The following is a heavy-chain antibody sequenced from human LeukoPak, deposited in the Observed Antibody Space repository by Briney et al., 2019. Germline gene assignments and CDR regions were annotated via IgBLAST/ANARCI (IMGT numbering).Heavy chain of an antibody. CDR2: IYYSGST. J-gene: IGHJ6*03. Sequence: SETLSLTCTVSGGSISSYSWSWIRQPPGKGLEWIGYIYYSGSTNYNPSLKSRVTISVDTSKNQFSLKLSSVTAADTAVYYCARRYGDYVWVYYYMDVWGKGTTVTVSS. CDR3: ARRYGDYVWVYYYMDV. CDR1: GGSISSYS. D-gene: IGHD4-17*01. V-gene: IGHV4-59*01.